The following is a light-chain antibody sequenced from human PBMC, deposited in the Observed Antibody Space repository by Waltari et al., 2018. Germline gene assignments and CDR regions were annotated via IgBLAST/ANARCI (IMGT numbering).Light chain of an antibody. CDR2: AAS. Sequence: EIVLTKSPGTLSLSAEERATLACRASLILGKYLGWYQRKPGQAPRLLIYAASSRATGVPDRFGGSGSGTDFSLTISRLEPEDFAVYYCQNHERLPATFVQGTKVEIK. V-gene: IGKV3-20*01. CDR1: LILGKY. J-gene: IGKJ1*01. CDR3: QNHERLPAT.